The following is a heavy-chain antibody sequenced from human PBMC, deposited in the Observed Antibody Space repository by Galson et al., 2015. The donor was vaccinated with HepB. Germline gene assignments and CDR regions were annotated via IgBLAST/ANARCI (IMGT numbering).Heavy chain of an antibody. D-gene: IGHD3-3*01. J-gene: IGHJ4*02. CDR3: ATTYYDFWSGYPPYYFDY. V-gene: IGHV5-51*01. CDR2: IYTDDSDS. CDR1: GYMFSNYW. Sequence: QSGAEVKKPGESLRISCKGSGYMFSNYWIGWVRQMPGRGLEWMGLIYTDDSDSRYSPSFQGQVTISADKSISTAYVQWSSLKASDTAMYYCATTYYDFWSGYPPYYFDYWGQGTLVTVSS.